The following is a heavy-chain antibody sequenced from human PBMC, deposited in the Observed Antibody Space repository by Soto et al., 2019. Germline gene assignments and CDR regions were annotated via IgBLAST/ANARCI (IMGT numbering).Heavy chain of an antibody. J-gene: IGHJ4*02. Sequence: EVQLVESGGGLVQPGRSLRLSCAASGFTFTSYEFNWVRQPPGEGLEWISYIGTSGTNIYYADSVKGRFTVSRDNAKNALYLQMNSLRAEDTAIYYCAREELNCGGDCFAFWGQGALVTVSS. CDR1: GFTFTSYE. CDR2: IGTSGTNI. D-gene: IGHD2-21*01. CDR3: AREELNCGGDCFAF. V-gene: IGHV3-48*03.